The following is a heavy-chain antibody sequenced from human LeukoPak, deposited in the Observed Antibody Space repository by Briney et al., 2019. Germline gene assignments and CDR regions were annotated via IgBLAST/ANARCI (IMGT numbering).Heavy chain of an antibody. CDR1: GFTFSSFG. Sequence: PGGSLRLSCTTSGFTFSSFGMHWVRQAPGKGLEGVAMIWYHGNNEYYADSMKGRFTISRDNSKNTLYLQMNSLRPEDTAAYYCAKDGVGSNGYHAPDKWGQGTVVTVAS. CDR3: AKDGVGSNGYHAPDK. V-gene: IGHV3-30*02. D-gene: IGHD2-8*01. CDR2: IWYHGNNE. J-gene: IGHJ3*01.